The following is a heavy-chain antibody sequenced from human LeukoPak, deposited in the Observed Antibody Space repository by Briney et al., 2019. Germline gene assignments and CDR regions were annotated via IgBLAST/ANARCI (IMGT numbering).Heavy chain of an antibody. CDR2: INHSGST. J-gene: IGHJ5*02. V-gene: IGHV4-34*01. CDR1: GGSFSGYY. Sequence: DPSETLSLTFALYGGSFSGYYWSSIREPPGEGLGWIGEINHSGSTNYNPSLKSRVNISVDTSTNHSSVKLSSVTAGDTAVYYCARGRYQLTPWGQGTLVTVSS. D-gene: IGHD2-2*01. CDR3: ARGRYQLTP.